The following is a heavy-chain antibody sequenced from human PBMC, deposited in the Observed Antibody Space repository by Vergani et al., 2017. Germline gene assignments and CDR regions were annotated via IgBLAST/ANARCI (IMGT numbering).Heavy chain of an antibody. J-gene: IGHJ3*02. CDR3: ARENGSAFDI. CDR2: IKQDGSEK. D-gene: IGHD1-26*01. V-gene: IGHV3-7*01. CDR1: GFTFSSSW. Sequence: EVQLVESGGGLVQPGGSLRLSCAASGFTFSSSWLSWVRQAPGKGLEWVANIKQDGSEKYYVDSVKGRFTISRDNAKNSLYLQMNSLRADDTAVYYCARENGSAFDIWGQGTMVTVSS.